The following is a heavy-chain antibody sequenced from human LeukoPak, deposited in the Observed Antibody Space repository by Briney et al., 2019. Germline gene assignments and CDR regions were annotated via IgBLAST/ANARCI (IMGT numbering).Heavy chain of an antibody. D-gene: IGHD1-26*01. CDR3: ARDPLRYSGTSVQVEREY. V-gene: IGHV3-33*01. CDR1: GFTFSSYA. J-gene: IGHJ4*02. CDR2: IWYDGSKK. Sequence: GRSLRLSCEASGFTFSSYAMHWVRQAPGKGLEWMAGIWYDGSKKYYADSVKGRFTISRDNSKNTLYLQMNSLRAEDTDVYYCARDPLRYSGTSVQVEREYWGQGTLVTVSS.